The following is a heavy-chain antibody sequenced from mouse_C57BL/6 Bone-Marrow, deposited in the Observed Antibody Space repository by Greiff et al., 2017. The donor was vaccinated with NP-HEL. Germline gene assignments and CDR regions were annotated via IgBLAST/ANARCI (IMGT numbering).Heavy chain of an antibody. Sequence: EVKLMESGGGLVKPGGSLKLSCAASGFTFSDYGMHWVRQAPEKGLEWVAYISSGSSTIYYADTVKGRFTISRDNAKNTLFLQMTSLRSEDTAMYYCARPGDYGSVYYFDYWGQGTTLTVSS. CDR1: GFTFSDYG. V-gene: IGHV5-17*01. J-gene: IGHJ2*01. D-gene: IGHD1-1*01. CDR3: ARPGDYGSVYYFDY. CDR2: ISSGSSTI.